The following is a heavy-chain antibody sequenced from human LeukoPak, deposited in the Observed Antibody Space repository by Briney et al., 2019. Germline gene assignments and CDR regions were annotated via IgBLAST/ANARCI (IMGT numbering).Heavy chain of an antibody. Sequence: SETLSLTCAVYGGSFSGYYWSWIRQPPGKGLEWIGEINHSGNTNYNPSLKSRVTISVDTSKNQFSLKLSSVTAADTAVYYCARGYCSSTSCSTRYFDYWGQGTLVTVSS. CDR1: GGSFSGYY. J-gene: IGHJ4*02. D-gene: IGHD2-2*01. V-gene: IGHV4-34*01. CDR2: INHSGNT. CDR3: ARGYCSSTSCSTRYFDY.